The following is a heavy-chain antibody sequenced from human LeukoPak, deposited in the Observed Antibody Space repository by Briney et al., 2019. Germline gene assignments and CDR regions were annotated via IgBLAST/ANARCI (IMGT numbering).Heavy chain of an antibody. CDR2: ISGSGGRT. J-gene: IGHJ4*02. CDR1: GFTFSDHA. D-gene: IGHD4-17*01. Sequence: GGSLRLSCAASGFTFSDHAMSWVRQAPGKGLEWVSAISGSGGRTYYTDSVKGRFTISRDNSKNTLYLQMNSLRAEDTAVYYCAKVFRKDGDFHLFDYWGQGTLVTVSS. CDR3: AKVFRKDGDFHLFDY. V-gene: IGHV3-23*01.